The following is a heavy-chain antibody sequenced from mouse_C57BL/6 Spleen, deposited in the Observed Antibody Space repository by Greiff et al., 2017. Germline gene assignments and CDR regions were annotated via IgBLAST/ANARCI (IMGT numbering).Heavy chain of an antibody. CDR2: IDPETGGT. D-gene: IGHD2-5*01. CDR1: GYTFTDYE. CDR3: TRSNWFAY. Sequence: QVQLQQSGPELVKPGASVTLSCKASGYTFTDYEMHWVKQTPVHGLEWIGAIDPETGGTAYNQKFKGKAILTADKSSSTAYMELRSLTSEDSAVYYCTRSNWFAYWGQGTLVTVSA. V-gene: IGHV1-15*01. J-gene: IGHJ3*01.